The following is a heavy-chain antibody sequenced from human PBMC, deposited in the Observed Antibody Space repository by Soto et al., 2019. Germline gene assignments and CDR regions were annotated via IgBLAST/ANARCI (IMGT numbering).Heavy chain of an antibody. CDR3: ARTLYGDNVDY. V-gene: IGHV1-8*01. D-gene: IGHD4-17*01. CDR2: MNPNSGNT. Sequence: QVQLVQSGAEVKKPGASVKVSCKASGYTFTSYDINWVRQATGQGLEWMGWMNPNSGNTGYAQKYPGRVTMTRNTSISTAYMERSTLRSADTAVYYCARTLYGDNVDYWGQGTLVTVSS. CDR1: GYTFTSYD. J-gene: IGHJ4*02.